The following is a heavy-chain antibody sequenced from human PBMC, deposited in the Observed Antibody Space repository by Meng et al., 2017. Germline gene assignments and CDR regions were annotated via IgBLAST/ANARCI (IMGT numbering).Heavy chain of an antibody. CDR3: ASRATMVRGVPNWFDP. V-gene: IGHV4-4*02. D-gene: IGHD3-10*01. CDR2: IHHSGRT. J-gene: IGHJ5*02. CDR1: GGSIHISNR. Sequence: GPGVPHPLWPRSSTCAVPGGSIHISNRGSWVRPPPGTGLDRIGDIHHSGRTISNPSLKSRVTISVDKSKNQFSLKLSFVTAADTAVYYCASRATMVRGVPNWFDPWGQGTLVTVSS.